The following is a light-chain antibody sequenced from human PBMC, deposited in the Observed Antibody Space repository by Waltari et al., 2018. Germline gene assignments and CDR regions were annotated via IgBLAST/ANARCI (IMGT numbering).Light chain of an antibody. J-gene: IGLJ1*01. CDR1: SSDVGTYNR. CDR3: CSYTSRSTYV. V-gene: IGLV2-18*02. CDR2: GVT. Sequence: QSALTQPPSVSGSPGQSVTISCTGTSSDVGTYNRVSWYQQSPGTAPKRIIYGVTSRPSGVPDRFSGSKSGNTASLTISGLQADDAADYYCCSYTSRSTYVFGTGTKVTVL.